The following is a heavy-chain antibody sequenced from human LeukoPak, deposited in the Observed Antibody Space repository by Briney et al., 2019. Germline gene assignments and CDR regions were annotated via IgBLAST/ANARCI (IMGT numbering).Heavy chain of an antibody. CDR1: GYTFTGHY. J-gene: IGHJ3*02. D-gene: IGHD2-21*01. CDR3: ARNTVIGAFDI. CDR2: INSNSGAT. V-gene: IGHV1-2*02. Sequence: GASVKVSCKASGYTFTGHYMHRVRQAPGQGLEWMGWINSNSGATNYAQKFQGRVTMTRDTSISTAYMELTSLKSADTAVYYCARNTVIGAFDIWGQGTMVTVSS.